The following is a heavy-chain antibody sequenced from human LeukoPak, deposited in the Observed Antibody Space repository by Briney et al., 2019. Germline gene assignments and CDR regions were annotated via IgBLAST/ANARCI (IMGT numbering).Heavy chain of an antibody. CDR3: ARAHDCSGGSCYSAWFDP. CDR2: IYYSGST. D-gene: IGHD2-15*01. Sequence: PSETLSLTCTVSGASISSYYWSWIRQPPGKGLEWIGYIYYSGSTNYNPSLKSRVTISVDTSKNQFSLKLSSVTAADTAVYYCARAHDCSGGSCYSAWFDPWGQGTLVTVSS. CDR1: GASISSYY. V-gene: IGHV4-59*01. J-gene: IGHJ5*02.